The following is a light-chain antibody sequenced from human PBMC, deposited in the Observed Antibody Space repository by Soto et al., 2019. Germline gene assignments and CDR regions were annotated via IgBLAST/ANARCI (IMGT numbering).Light chain of an antibody. V-gene: IGKV1-5*03. CDR1: QSISSW. CDR2: KAS. Sequence: DIQMTQSPSTLSASVGDRVTITCRASQSISSWLAWYQQKPGQAPKLLIYKASDLQSGISSRFSGSVSGTEFKLTISSLQPDDYATYYCQQYKDYPYIFGQGTKLE. CDR3: QQYKDYPYI. J-gene: IGKJ2*01.